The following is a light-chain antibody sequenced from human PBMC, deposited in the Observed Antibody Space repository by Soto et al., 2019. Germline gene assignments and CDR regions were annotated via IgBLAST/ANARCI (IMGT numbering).Light chain of an antibody. V-gene: IGKV2-28*01. Sequence: DIVMTQAPLSLPVTPGESASISCRSSHSLLGSDGYNYLDWYLQKPGQSPQLLIYLGSNRASGVPDRFSGSGSGTDFTLKISRVGAEDVGIYYCMQALQTPLTFGGGTKVEIK. CDR2: LGS. CDR1: HSLLGSDGYNY. J-gene: IGKJ4*01. CDR3: MQALQTPLT.